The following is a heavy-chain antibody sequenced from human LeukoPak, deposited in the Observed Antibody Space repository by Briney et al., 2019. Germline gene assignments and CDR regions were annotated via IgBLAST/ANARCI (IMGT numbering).Heavy chain of an antibody. CDR1: GFTFSDYY. CDR2: ISSSGSTI. Sequence: PGGSLRLSCAASGFTFSDYYMSWIRQAPGKGLEWVSYISSSGSTIYYADSVKGRFTISRDNAKNSLYLQMNSLRAEDTAVYYCARGRVVPAAMRSDNWFDPWGQGTLVTVSS. D-gene: IGHD2-2*01. V-gene: IGHV3-11*01. J-gene: IGHJ5*02. CDR3: ARGRVVPAAMRSDNWFDP.